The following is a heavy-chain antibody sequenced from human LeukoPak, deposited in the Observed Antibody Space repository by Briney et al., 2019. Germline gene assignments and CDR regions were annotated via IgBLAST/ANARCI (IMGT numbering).Heavy chain of an antibody. CDR2: ISDSGGST. V-gene: IGHV3-23*01. Sequence: GGSLRLSCAASGFTFSSYAMSWVRQTPGKGLEWVSAISDSGGSTYYADSVKGRFTISRDNSKNTLYLQMNSLRAEDTAVYYCARGTYSSSWYSPQYGMDVWGQGTTVTVSS. J-gene: IGHJ6*02. D-gene: IGHD6-13*01. CDR1: GFTFSSYA. CDR3: ARGTYSSSWYSPQYGMDV.